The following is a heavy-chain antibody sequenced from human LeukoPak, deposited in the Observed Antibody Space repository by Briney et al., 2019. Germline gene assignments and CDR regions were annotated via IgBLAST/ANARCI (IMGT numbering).Heavy chain of an antibody. CDR3: ARHTPSSYYFDY. Sequence: PSETLSLTCAVYGASFSGHYWSWIRQPPGKGLEWIGQINHSGSTNYNPSLKSRVTISIDTSNNQFSLKLTSVTAADTAVYSCARHTPSSYYFDYWGQGTLVTVSS. CDR1: GASFSGHY. J-gene: IGHJ4*02. V-gene: IGHV4-34*01. CDR2: INHSGST. D-gene: IGHD2-2*02.